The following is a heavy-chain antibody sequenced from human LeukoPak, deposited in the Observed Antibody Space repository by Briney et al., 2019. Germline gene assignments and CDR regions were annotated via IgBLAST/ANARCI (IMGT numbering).Heavy chain of an antibody. Sequence: GSSVKVSCKASGGTCSSSAISWVRQAPGQGLEWMGGIIPIFGTADYAQKFQGRATITADESTSTAYMEVSSLRSEDTAAYYCARGAVGYGDSYNYYNMDVWSQGTTVTVSS. CDR1: GGTCSSSA. J-gene: IGHJ6*02. CDR3: ARGAVGYGDSYNYYNMDV. V-gene: IGHV1-69*01. CDR2: IIPIFGTA. D-gene: IGHD4-17*01.